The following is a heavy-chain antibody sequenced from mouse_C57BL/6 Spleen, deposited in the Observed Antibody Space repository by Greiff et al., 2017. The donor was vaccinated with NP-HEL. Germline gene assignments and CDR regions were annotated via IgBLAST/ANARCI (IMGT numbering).Heavy chain of an antibody. D-gene: IGHD1-1*01. V-gene: IGHV1-55*01. CDR1: GYTFTSYW. CDR3: AREGPITTVVEPFDY. J-gene: IGHJ2*01. CDR2: IYPGSGST. Sequence: QVQLQQPGAELVKPGASVKMSCKASGYTFTSYWITWVKQRPGQGLEWIGDIYPGSGSTNYNEKFKSKATLTVDTSSSTAYMQLSSLTSEDSAVYYCAREGPITTVVEPFDYWGQGTTLTVSS.